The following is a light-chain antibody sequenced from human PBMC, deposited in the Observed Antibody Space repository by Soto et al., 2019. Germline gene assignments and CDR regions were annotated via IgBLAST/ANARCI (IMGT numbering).Light chain of an antibody. V-gene: IGKV4-1*01. J-gene: IGKJ4*01. CDR1: SSVFSSSRNMTF. CDR3: QQYYTTPPA. CDR2: WAS. Sequence: DVVMTKSPDSLAVSLGEMSTINCKSSSSVFSSSRNMTFLGWYQQKPRQPPNLLIYWASTRESGVPDRFSGGGSGTDFTLTISNLQAEDVAVYYCQQYYTTPPAFGGGTTVEIK.